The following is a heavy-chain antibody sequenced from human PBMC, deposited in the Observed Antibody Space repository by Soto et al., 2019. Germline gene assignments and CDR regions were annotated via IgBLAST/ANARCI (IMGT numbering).Heavy chain of an antibody. CDR2: IYYSGST. Sequence: QLQLQESGPGLVKPSETLSLTCTVSGGSISSSSYYWGWIRQPPGKGLEWIGSIYYSGSTYYNPSLKSRVTISVDTSKNQFSLKLSSVTAADTAVYYCARGVSSGWRPLSAFDIWGQGTMVTVSS. D-gene: IGHD6-19*01. CDR1: GGSISSSSYY. CDR3: ARGVSSGWRPLSAFDI. J-gene: IGHJ3*02. V-gene: IGHV4-39*01.